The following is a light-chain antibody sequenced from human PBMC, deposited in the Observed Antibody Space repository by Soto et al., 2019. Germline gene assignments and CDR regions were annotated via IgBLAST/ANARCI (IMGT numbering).Light chain of an antibody. J-gene: IGKJ1*01. V-gene: IGKV3-20*01. CDR1: QSVSSSY. CDR3: QQYGSSPGWT. Sequence: LSLSPGALSLTKGERATLSCRAIQSVSSSYLAWYQQKPGQAPRLLIYGASSRATGIPDRFSGSGSGTDFTLTISRLEPEDFAVYYCQQYGSSPGWTSCQGTNVDIK. CDR2: GAS.